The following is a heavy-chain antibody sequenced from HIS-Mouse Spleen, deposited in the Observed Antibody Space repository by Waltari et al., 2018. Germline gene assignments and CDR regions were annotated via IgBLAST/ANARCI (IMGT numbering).Heavy chain of an antibody. J-gene: IGHJ2*01. Sequence: QLQLQESGPGLVKPSETLSLTCTVSGGSISSSSYYWGWLRQPPRKGLEWIGGIYYSGSTYYNPSLKSRVTISVDTSKNQFSLKLSSVTDADTAVYYCAREIPYSSSWYDWYFDLWGRGTLVTVSS. CDR1: GGSISSSSYY. D-gene: IGHD6-13*01. V-gene: IGHV4-39*07. CDR3: AREIPYSSSWYDWYFDL. CDR2: IYYSGST.